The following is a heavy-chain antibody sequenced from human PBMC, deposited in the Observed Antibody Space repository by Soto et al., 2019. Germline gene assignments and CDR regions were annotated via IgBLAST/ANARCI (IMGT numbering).Heavy chain of an antibody. Sequence: SETLSLTCTVSGDSISGYYWHWIRQPPGKGLEWIGYVYYSGATNFNPSLKSRVTISVDTSKNQFSLRVSSVTAADTAVYYCARDRYTGYGNWFDPWGQGALVTVSS. J-gene: IGHJ5*02. V-gene: IGHV4-59*01. D-gene: IGHD5-12*01. CDR2: VYYSGAT. CDR1: GDSISGYY. CDR3: ARDRYTGYGNWFDP.